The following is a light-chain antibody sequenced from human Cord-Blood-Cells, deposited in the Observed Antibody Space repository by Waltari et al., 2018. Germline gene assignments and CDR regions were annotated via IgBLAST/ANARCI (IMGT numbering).Light chain of an antibody. Sequence: AIQLTPSPSSLSASVGDRVTITCRASQGISSALAWYQQKPGKAPKLLIYDASSWESGVPSRFSGSGSGTDFTLTISSLQPEDFATYYCQQFNSYPRTFGQGNKVEIK. CDR2: DAS. V-gene: IGKV1-13*02. CDR3: QQFNSYPRT. J-gene: IGKJ1*01. CDR1: QGISSA.